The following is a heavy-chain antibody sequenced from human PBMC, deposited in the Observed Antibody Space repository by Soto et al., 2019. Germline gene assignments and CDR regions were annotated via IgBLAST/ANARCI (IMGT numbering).Heavy chain of an antibody. Sequence: QMQLVQSGPEVKKPGTSVKVSCKASGFTFTSSAVQWVRQARGQRLEWIGWIVVGSGNTNYAQKFQERVTITRDMSTSTAYMELSSLRSEDTAVYYCAAVGYCTNGVCYTYYYYGMDVWGQGTTVTVSS. D-gene: IGHD2-8*01. V-gene: IGHV1-58*01. CDR3: AAVGYCTNGVCYTYYYYGMDV. CDR1: GFTFTSSA. CDR2: IVVGSGNT. J-gene: IGHJ6*02.